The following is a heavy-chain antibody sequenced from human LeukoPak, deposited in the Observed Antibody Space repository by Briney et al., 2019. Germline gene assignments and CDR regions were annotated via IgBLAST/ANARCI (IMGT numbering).Heavy chain of an antibody. Sequence: GGSLRLSCAASGFNLRDHWMDWVRQAPGKGLEWVGHIKTDGSETYYLDSLKGRISISRDNTNNALYLQMNSPRVEDTALYYCVKNDGWFHLAQWGQGTLVTVSS. CDR3: VKNDGWFHLAQ. CDR2: IKTDGSET. J-gene: IGHJ4*02. V-gene: IGHV3-7*03. D-gene: IGHD6-19*01. CDR1: GFNLRDHW.